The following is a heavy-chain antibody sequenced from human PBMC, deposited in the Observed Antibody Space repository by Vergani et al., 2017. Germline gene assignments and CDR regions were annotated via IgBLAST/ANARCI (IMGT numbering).Heavy chain of an antibody. J-gene: IGHJ6*03. D-gene: IGHD3-16*01. CDR2: ISWNSGSI. CDR1: GFPFDDYA. CDR3: AKGSYIMPNYYYYHYMDV. Sequence: EVQLVESGGGLVQPGRSLELSCAASGFPFDDYAMNWVRQAPGKGLEWVSGISWNSGSIGYADSVKGRFTISRDNAKNSLYLQMNSLRAEDTALYYCAKGSYIMPNYYYYHYMDVWGKXP. V-gene: IGHV3-9*01.